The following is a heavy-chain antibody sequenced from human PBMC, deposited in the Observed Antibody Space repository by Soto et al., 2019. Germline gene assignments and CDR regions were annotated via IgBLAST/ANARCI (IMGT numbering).Heavy chain of an antibody. Sequence: QVRLVESGGGVVQPGRSLRLSCAASGFTFGGYGMQWVRQAPGKGLEWVAVISYDGGSTYSADSVKGRFTISRDSSKNTLYLQMITLRVEDTAVYYCAKEAGIAVNGAIDYWGQGTLVTVSS. J-gene: IGHJ4*02. D-gene: IGHD6-19*01. CDR1: GFTFGGYG. V-gene: IGHV3-30*18. CDR2: ISYDGGST. CDR3: AKEAGIAVNGAIDY.